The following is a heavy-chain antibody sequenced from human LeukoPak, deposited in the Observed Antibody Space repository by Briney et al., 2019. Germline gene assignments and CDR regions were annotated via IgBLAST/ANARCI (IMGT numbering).Heavy chain of an antibody. J-gene: IGHJ4*02. CDR1: GFTFSDAW. CDR3: AKDFTYYGGNSLPFDY. D-gene: IGHD4-23*01. Sequence: RTGGSLRLSCAASGFTFSDAWMSWVRQAPGKGLEWVGRIKSKTDGGTTDYAAPVKDRFTISRDDSKNTLYLQMNSLKTEDTAVYYCAKDFTYYGGNSLPFDYWGQGTLVTVSS. V-gene: IGHV3-15*01. CDR2: IKSKTDGGTT.